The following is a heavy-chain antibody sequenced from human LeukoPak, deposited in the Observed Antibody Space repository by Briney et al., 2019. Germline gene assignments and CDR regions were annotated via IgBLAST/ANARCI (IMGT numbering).Heavy chain of an antibody. J-gene: IGHJ4*02. Sequence: PSETLSLTCTVSGGSISGYSWNWIRQPPVKGLEWIGEINHSRGTDYNPSLKSRVTISVDTSKKQFSLKLSAVTAADTAVYYCARGVDYYGVWGQGTLVTVSS. V-gene: IGHV4-34*01. CDR2: INHSRGT. CDR1: GGSISGYS. D-gene: IGHD3-10*01. CDR3: ARGVDYYGV.